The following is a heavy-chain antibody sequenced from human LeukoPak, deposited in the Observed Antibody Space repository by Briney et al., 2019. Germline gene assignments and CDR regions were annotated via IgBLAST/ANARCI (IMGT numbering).Heavy chain of an antibody. D-gene: IGHD4-11*01. CDR3: ARVVTTSYYYYYYMDV. CDR2: IYYSGTT. J-gene: IGHJ6*03. Sequence: PSETLSLTCTVSGGSISTYYWSWIRQPPGKGLEWIGYIYYSGTTNNNPSLKSRVTISVDTSKNQFSLKLSSVTAADTAVYYCARVVTTSYYYYYYMDVWGKGTTVTVSS. V-gene: IGHV4-59*01. CDR1: GGSISTYY.